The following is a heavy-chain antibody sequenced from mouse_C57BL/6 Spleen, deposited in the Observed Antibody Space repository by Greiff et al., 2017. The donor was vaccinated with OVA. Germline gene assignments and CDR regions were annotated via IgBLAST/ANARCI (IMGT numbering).Heavy chain of an antibody. J-gene: IGHJ3*01. CDR2: IDPSDSET. D-gene: IGHD1-1*01. CDR3: ARGGYYGSSPLFAY. Sequence: VQLQQPGAELVRPGSSVKLSCKASGYTFTSYWMHWVKQRPIQGLEWIGNIDPSDSETHYNQKFKDKATLTVDKSSSTAYMQLSSLTSEDSAVYYCARGGYYGSSPLFAYWGQGTLVTVSA. CDR1: GYTFTSYW. V-gene: IGHV1-52*01.